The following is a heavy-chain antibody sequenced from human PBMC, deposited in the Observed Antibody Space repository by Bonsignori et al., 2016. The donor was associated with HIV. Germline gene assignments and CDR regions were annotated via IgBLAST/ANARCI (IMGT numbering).Heavy chain of an antibody. D-gene: IGHD3-10*01. CDR3: ATPGPYYYGSGRGPPDAFDI. Sequence: VRQMPGKGLEWMGIIYPGDSDTRYSPSFQGQVTISADKSISTAYLQWSSLKASDTAMYYCATPGPYYYGSGRGPPDAFDIWGQGTMVTVSS. J-gene: IGHJ3*02. CDR2: IYPGDSDT. V-gene: IGHV5-51*01.